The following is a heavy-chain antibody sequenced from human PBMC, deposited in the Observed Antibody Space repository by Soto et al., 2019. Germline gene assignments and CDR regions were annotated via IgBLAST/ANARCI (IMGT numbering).Heavy chain of an antibody. J-gene: IGHJ6*04. D-gene: IGHD3-10*01. CDR2: ISGSGGST. Sequence: GGSLRLSCAASGITFSSYAVSWVRQPPGKGLEWVSSISGSGGSTYYADSVKGRFTISRDNSKDTVYLQMNSLRAEDTAVYYCAKDSYYYGSGTSLDVWGKGTTVTVSS. V-gene: IGHV3-23*01. CDR1: GITFSSYA. CDR3: AKDSYYYGSGTSLDV.